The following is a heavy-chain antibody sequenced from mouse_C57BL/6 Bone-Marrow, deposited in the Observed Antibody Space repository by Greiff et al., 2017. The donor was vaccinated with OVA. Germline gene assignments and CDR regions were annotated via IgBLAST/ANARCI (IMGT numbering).Heavy chain of an antibody. V-gene: IGHV7-1*01. Sequence: EVMLVESGGGLVQSGRSLRLSCATSGFTFSDFYMEWVRQAPGKGLEWIAASRNKANDYTTEYSASVKGRFIVSRDTSQSILYLQMNALRAEDTAIYYCARDADGGFAYWGQGTLVTVSA. CDR2: SRNKANDYTT. CDR1: GFTFSDFY. CDR3: ARDADGGFAY. J-gene: IGHJ3*01.